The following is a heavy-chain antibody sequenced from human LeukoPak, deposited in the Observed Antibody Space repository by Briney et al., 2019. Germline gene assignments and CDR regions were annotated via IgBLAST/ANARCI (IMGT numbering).Heavy chain of an antibody. J-gene: IGHJ4*02. D-gene: IGHD6-6*01. CDR2: IYYSGST. CDR1: GGSISSYY. Sequence: SETLSLTCTVSGGSISSYYWGWIRQPPGKGLEWIGSIYYSGSTYYNPSLKSRVTISVDTSKNQFSLKLSSVTAADTAVYYCARRRGYSSSSGYFDYWGQGTLVTVSS. CDR3: ARRRGYSSSSGYFDY. V-gene: IGHV4-39*01.